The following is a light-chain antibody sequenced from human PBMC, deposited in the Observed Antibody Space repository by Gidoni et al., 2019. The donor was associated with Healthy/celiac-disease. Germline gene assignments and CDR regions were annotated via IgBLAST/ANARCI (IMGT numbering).Light chain of an antibody. V-gene: IGKV3-11*01. Sequence: EILLTQSPATLSLSPGERASLSCRASQSVSSYFALYQQKPGQAPRLLIYDASNRATGIPARFSGSGSGTDFTLTISSLGPEDFAVYYCQQRSNWPPLTFGGGTKVEIK. J-gene: IGKJ4*01. CDR1: QSVSSY. CDR2: DAS. CDR3: QQRSNWPPLT.